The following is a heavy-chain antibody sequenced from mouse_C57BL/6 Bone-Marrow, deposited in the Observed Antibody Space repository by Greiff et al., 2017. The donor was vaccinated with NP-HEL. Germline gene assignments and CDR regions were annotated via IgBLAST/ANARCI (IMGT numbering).Heavy chain of an antibody. D-gene: IGHD1-1*01. J-gene: IGHJ4*01. CDR2: IWSGGST. CDR1: FFSLPIYG. V-gene: IGHV2-2*01. Sequence: QVQLQQSGPGLVPPSPSLSIPFPFSFFSLPIYGLPFFLPSPFTFLSFLGVIWSGGSTDYNAAFISRLSISKDNSKSQVFFKMNSLQADDTAIYYCARFYYGSSYPYYYAMDYWGQGTSVTVSS. CDR3: ARFYYGSSYPYYYAMDY.